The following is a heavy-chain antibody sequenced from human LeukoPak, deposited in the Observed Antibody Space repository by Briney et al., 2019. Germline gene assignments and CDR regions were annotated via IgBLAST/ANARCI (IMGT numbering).Heavy chain of an antibody. Sequence: ASVKVSCKASGYTFTGYYMHWVRQAPGQGLEWMGWVNPNSGGTNYAQKFQGRVTMTRDTSISTAYMELSRLRSDDTAVYYCARGPWRKLLHPSHYWGQGTLVTVSS. V-gene: IGHV1-2*02. CDR1: GYTFTGYY. D-gene: IGHD2-15*01. CDR2: VNPNSGGT. J-gene: IGHJ4*02. CDR3: ARGPWRKLLHPSHY.